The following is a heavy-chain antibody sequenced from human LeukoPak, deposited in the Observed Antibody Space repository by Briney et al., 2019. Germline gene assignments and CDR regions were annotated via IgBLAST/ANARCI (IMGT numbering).Heavy chain of an antibody. J-gene: IGHJ5*02. V-gene: IGHV4-38-2*01. CDR1: GYSISSGYY. CDR2: VYHSGST. Sequence: TSETLSLTCAVSGYSISSGYYWGWIRQPPGKGLEWIGSVYHSGSTYYNPTLKSRVTISVDTSKNQFSLKLSSVTAADTAVYYCARHGNYYDTSQSDPWGQGTLVTASS. CDR3: ARHGNYYDTSQSDP. D-gene: IGHD3-22*01.